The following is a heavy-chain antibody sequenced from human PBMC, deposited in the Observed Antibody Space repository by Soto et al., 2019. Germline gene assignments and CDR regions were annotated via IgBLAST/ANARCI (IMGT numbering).Heavy chain of an antibody. CDR3: ARDDSGYAPGGYFDY. CDR2: IYYSGST. Sequence: QVQLQESGPGLVKPSQTLSLTCTVSGGSISSGGYYWSWIRQHPGKGLEWIGYIYYSGSTYYNPSLKSRVTISVDTSKNQYSLKLSSVTAADTAVYYCARDDSGYAPGGYFDYWGQGTLVTVSS. CDR1: GGSISSGGYY. D-gene: IGHD5-12*01. J-gene: IGHJ4*02. V-gene: IGHV4-31*03.